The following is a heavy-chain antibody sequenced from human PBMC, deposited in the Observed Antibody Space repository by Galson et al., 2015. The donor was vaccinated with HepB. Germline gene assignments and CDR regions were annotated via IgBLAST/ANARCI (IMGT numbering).Heavy chain of an antibody. J-gene: IGHJ2*01. CDR3: ARPRDVGATSGWFFDL. Sequence: SLRLSCAASGFTFSSYSMNWVRQAPGKGLEWVSSISSSSSYIYYADSVKGRFTISRDSSENTLYLQMNSLRVEDTAVYYCARPRDVGATSGWFFDLWGRGTLVTVSS. V-gene: IGHV3-21*01. CDR2: ISSSSSYI. D-gene: IGHD1-26*01. CDR1: GFTFSSYS.